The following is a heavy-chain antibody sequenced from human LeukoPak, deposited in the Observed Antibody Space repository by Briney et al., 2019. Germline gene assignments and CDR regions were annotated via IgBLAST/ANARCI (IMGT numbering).Heavy chain of an antibody. CDR1: GFTFSDYY. Sequence: PGGSLRLSCAASGFTFSDYYMSWVRQAPGKGLEWVSYISSSGTTIYYAESVKGRFTISRDNAKNSLYLQMNSLRAEDTAVYYCASSSITTSMAFDIWGQGTMVTVSS. V-gene: IGHV3-11*04. J-gene: IGHJ3*02. CDR2: ISSSGTTI. D-gene: IGHD4-11*01. CDR3: ASSSITTSMAFDI.